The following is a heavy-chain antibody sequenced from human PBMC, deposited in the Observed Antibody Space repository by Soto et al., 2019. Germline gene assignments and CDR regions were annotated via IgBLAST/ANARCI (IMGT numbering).Heavy chain of an antibody. Sequence: GGSLRLSCAASGFTFSSYSMNWVRQAPGKGLEWVSSISSSSSYIYYADSVKGRFTISRDNAKNSLYLQMNSLRAEDTAVYYCARVGRVIDFSLQPYYYYMDVWGKGTTVTVSS. V-gene: IGHV3-21*01. J-gene: IGHJ6*03. CDR3: ARVGRVIDFSLQPYYYYMDV. D-gene: IGHD3-16*02. CDR2: ISSSSSYI. CDR1: GFTFSSYS.